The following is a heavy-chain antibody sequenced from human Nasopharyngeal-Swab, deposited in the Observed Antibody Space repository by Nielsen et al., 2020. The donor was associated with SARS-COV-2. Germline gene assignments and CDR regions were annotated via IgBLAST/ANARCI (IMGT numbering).Heavy chain of an antibody. V-gene: IGHV3-23*01. CDR1: GFTFSSYA. Sequence: GGSLRLSCAASGFTFSSYAMSWVRQAPGKGLEWVSTISGSGGSTYYADSVKGRFTISRDNSKNTAYLQMSSLKTEDTGVYYCARISPIPDSYYDAFDIWGQGTMVTVSS. D-gene: IGHD2-21*01. CDR3: ARISPIPDSYYDAFDI. J-gene: IGHJ3*02. CDR2: ISGSGGST.